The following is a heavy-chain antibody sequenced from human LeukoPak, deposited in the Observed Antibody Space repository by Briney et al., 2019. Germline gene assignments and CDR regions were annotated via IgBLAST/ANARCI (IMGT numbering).Heavy chain of an antibody. V-gene: IGHV3-53*01. CDR1: GFTVSSNY. CDR2: IYSGGST. D-gene: IGHD2-2*01. CDR3: ARDARYCSSTSCHSYYYYGMDV. J-gene: IGHJ6*02. Sequence: PGGSLRLSCAASGFTVSSNYMSWVRQAPGKGLEWVSVIYSGGSTYYADSVKGRFTIPRDNSKNTLYLQMNSLRAEDTAVYYCARDARYCSSTSCHSYYYYGMDVWGQGTTVTVSS.